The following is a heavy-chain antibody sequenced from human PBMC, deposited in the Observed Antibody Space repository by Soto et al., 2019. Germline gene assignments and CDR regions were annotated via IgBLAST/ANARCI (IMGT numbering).Heavy chain of an antibody. V-gene: IGHV1-69*13. J-gene: IGHJ4*02. D-gene: IGHD6-6*01. Sequence: GASVKVSCKASGGTFSSYAISWVRQAPGQGLEWMGGIIPIFGTANYAQKFQGRVTISADESTNTAYMELSSLRSDDTAVYYCAITLAARLHYYFFDYWGQGTLVTVSS. CDR1: GGTFSSYA. CDR3: AITLAARLHYYFFDY. CDR2: IIPIFGTA.